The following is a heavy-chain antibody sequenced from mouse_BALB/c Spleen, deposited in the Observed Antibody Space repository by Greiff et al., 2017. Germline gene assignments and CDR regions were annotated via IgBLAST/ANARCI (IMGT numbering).Heavy chain of an antibody. Sequence: EVMLVESGGDLVKPGGSLKLSCAASGFTFSSYGMSWVRQTPDKRLEWVATISSGGSYTYYPDSVKGRFTISRDNAKNTLYLQMSSLKSEDTAMYYCARHGLGRDGFAYWGQGTLVTVSA. J-gene: IGHJ3*01. CDR3: ARHGLGRDGFAY. CDR1: GFTFSSYG. V-gene: IGHV5-6*01. D-gene: IGHD4-1*01. CDR2: ISSGGSYT.